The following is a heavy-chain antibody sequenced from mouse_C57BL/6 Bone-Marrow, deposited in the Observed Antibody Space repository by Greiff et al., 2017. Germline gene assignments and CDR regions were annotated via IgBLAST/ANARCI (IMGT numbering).Heavy chain of an antibody. V-gene: IGHV14-2*01. CDR1: GFNITDYY. Sequence: EVQLQQSGAELVKPGASVKLSCTASGFNITDYYMHWVKQRTEQGLEWIGKIDPEDGDTKYTPKFKGKATITADTSSNTAYLQHSSLTSEDTAVYYCAKKLRHYFDYWGQGTTLTVSS. J-gene: IGHJ2*01. D-gene: IGHD3-2*02. CDR3: AKKLRHYFDY. CDR2: IDPEDGDT.